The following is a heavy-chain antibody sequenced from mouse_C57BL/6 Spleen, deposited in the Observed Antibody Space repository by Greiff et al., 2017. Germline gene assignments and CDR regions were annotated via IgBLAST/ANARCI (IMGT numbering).Heavy chain of an antibody. CDR3: ARGDYDAGYYYAMDY. D-gene: IGHD2-4*01. CDR2: INPSNGGT. J-gene: IGHJ4*01. Sequence: QVQLQQPGTELVKPGASVKLSCKASGYTFTSYWMHWVKQRPGQGLEWIGNINPSNGGTNYNEKFKSKDTLTVDKSSSTAYMQLSSLTSEDSAVYYCARGDYDAGYYYAMDYWGQGTSVTVSS. V-gene: IGHV1-53*01. CDR1: GYTFTSYW.